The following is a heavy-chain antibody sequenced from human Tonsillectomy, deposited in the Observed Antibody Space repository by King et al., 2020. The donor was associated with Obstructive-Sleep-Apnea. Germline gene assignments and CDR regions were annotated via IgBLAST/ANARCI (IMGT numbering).Heavy chain of an antibody. Sequence: QLQESGPGLVKPSETLSLTCTVSGGSISSYYWSWIRQPPGRGLEWIWYIFYSGSTNYNPSLKSRVTTSVDTSKNQFSLKLGSVTAADTAVYYCARFGDDFWSGYYTPFDYWGQGTLVTVSS. CDR2: IFYSGST. CDR1: GGSISSYY. CDR3: ARFGDDFWSGYYTPFDY. D-gene: IGHD3-3*01. J-gene: IGHJ4*02. V-gene: IGHV4-59*01.